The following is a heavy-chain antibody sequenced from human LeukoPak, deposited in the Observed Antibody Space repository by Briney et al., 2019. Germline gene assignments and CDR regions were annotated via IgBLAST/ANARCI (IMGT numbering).Heavy chain of an antibody. CDR1: GFTFSSYA. D-gene: IGHD6-13*01. CDR2: IIGSGGST. CDR3: AKDNRANSSSWYGPPFDY. J-gene: IGHJ4*02. V-gene: IGHV3-23*01. Sequence: GGSLRLSCAASGFTFSSYAMSWVRQAPGKGLEWVSAIIGSGGSTYYADSVKGRFTISRDNSKNTLYLQMNSLRAEDTAVYYCAKDNRANSSSWYGPPFDYWGQGTLVTVSS.